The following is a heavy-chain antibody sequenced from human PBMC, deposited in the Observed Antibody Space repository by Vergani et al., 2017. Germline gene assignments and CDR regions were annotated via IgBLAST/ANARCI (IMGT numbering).Heavy chain of an antibody. D-gene: IGHD6-13*01. CDR1: GFTFSSYG. CDR3: AGSAAGTGWFDP. V-gene: IGHV3-30*02. J-gene: IGHJ5*02. CDR2: IRYDGSNK. Sequence: QVQLVESGGGVVQPGRSLRLSCAASGFTFSSYGMHWVRQAPGKGLEWVAFIRYDGSNKYYADSVKGRFTISRDNSKNTLYLQMNSLRAEDTAVYYCAGSAAGTGWFDPWGQGTLVTVSS.